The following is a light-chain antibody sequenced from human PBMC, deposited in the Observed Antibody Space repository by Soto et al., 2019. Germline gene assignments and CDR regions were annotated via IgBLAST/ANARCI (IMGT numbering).Light chain of an antibody. V-gene: IGKV3-20*01. CDR3: QQYGSSPLT. Sequence: EIVLTQSPGTLSLSPGERATLSCRASQSVSSSYLAWYQQKPGQAPRLLIYGASSRATGIPDRFSGSGSGTDFTVTISRLEPEGFAVYYCQQYGSSPLTFGRGTKVDIK. CDR2: GAS. CDR1: QSVSSSY. J-gene: IGKJ3*01.